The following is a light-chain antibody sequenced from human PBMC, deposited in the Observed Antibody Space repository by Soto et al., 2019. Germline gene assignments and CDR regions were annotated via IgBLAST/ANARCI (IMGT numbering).Light chain of an antibody. CDR3: SSYTSSSIL. Sequence: QSSLTQPASLSGSPGQSITISCTGTSSDVGSYNYVSWYQQHPGKAPKLMIYEVRDRPSGISSRFSGSKPGNTASLTISGLQTEDEADYYCSSYTSSSILFGTG. V-gene: IGLV2-14*01. CDR1: SSDVGSYNY. CDR2: EVR. J-gene: IGLJ1*01.